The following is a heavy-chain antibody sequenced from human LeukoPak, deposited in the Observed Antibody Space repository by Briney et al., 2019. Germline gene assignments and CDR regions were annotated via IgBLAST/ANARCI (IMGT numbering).Heavy chain of an antibody. CDR1: GGTFSSYA. Sequence: SVKVSCKASGGTFSSYAISWVRQAPGQGLEWMGRIIPILGIADYAQKFQGRVTITADKSTSTAHMELSSLRSEDTAVYYCARDRSSSWYFDYWGQGTLVTVSS. V-gene: IGHV1-69*04. CDR3: ARDRSSSWYFDY. J-gene: IGHJ4*02. CDR2: IIPILGIA. D-gene: IGHD6-13*01.